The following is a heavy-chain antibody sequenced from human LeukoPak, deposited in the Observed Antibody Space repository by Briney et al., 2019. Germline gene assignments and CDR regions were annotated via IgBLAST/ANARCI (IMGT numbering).Heavy chain of an antibody. CDR3: AREMIRMTTAIDY. J-gene: IGHJ4*02. Sequence: GGSLRLSCAASGFTFSSYAMSWVRQAPGKGLEWVAVISYDGSNKYYADSVKGRFTISRDNSKNTLYLQMNSLRAEDTAVYYCAREMIRMTTAIDYWGQGTLVTVSS. D-gene: IGHD4-17*01. V-gene: IGHV3-30-3*01. CDR1: GFTFSSYA. CDR2: ISYDGSNK.